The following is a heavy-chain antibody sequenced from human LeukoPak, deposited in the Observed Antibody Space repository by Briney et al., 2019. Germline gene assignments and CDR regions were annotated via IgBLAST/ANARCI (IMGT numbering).Heavy chain of an antibody. V-gene: IGHV1-8*02. CDR2: MNPNSGNT. CDR1: GYTFTGYY. Sequence: VASVKVSCKASGYTFTGYYMHWVRQAPGQGLEWMGWMNPNSGNTGYAQKFQGRVTMTRNTSISTAYMELSSLRSEDTAVYYCARGYRKVYDILTGYPFDPWGQGTLVTVSS. CDR3: ARGYRKVYDILTGYPFDP. J-gene: IGHJ5*02. D-gene: IGHD3-9*01.